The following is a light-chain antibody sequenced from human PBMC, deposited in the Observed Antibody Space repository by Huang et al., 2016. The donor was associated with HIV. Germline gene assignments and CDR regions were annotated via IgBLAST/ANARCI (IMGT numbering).Light chain of an antibody. J-gene: IGKJ2*01. Sequence: DIVLTQSPATLSLSPGETATLSCRASQNISSNLAWYQQKPGQAPRLPIYGAFTRATGFPARFSGSGSETEFTLTISSLESEDFAVYYCQQYDNWPPMYTFGQGTKLEIK. CDR3: QQYDNWPPMYT. CDR1: QNISSN. CDR2: GAF. V-gene: IGKV3-15*01.